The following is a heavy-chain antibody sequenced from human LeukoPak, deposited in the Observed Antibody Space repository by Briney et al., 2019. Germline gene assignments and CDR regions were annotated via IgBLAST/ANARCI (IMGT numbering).Heavy chain of an antibody. V-gene: IGHV1-69*05. CDR3: ATGTPTTSHY. D-gene: IGHD4-17*01. J-gene: IGHJ4*02. CDR1: VGTFRTFS. Sequence: ASVKVSCKPSVGTFRTFSFSWVRQAPGQGLERMGRIIPIFRTSSYAHKFQGRLTIITDDSTCTAYMELSSLGSEDTAVHYCATGTPTTSHYWGQGTLVTVSS. CDR2: IIPIFRTS.